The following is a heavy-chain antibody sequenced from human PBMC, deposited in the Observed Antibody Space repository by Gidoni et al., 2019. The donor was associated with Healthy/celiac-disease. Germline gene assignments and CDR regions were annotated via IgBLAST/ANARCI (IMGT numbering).Heavy chain of an antibody. D-gene: IGHD2-15*01. Sequence: EVQLLESGGGLVQPGGSLRLSCAASGFPFSRYAMSWVRQAPGKGLEWVLAISGSGGSTYYADSVKGRFTSSRDNSKNTLYLQMNSLRAEDTAVYYCAKEVDEEGWFDPWGQGTLVTVSS. J-gene: IGHJ5*02. CDR2: ISGSGGST. CDR1: GFPFSRYA. CDR3: AKEVDEEGWFDP. V-gene: IGHV3-23*01.